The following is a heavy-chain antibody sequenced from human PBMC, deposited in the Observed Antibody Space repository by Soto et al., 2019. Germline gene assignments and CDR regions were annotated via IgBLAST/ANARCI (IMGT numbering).Heavy chain of an antibody. D-gene: IGHD3-3*01. CDR1: GFTFSSYA. V-gene: IGHV3-23*01. Sequence: GGSLRLSCAASGFTFSSYAMSWVRQAPGKGLEWVSAISGSGGSTYYADSVKGRFTISRDNSKNTLYLQMNSLRAEDTAVYYCAKDPIQCYYDFWSGYYTAPYFDYWGQGTLVTVSS. CDR3: AKDPIQCYYDFWSGYYTAPYFDY. CDR2: ISGSGGST. J-gene: IGHJ4*02.